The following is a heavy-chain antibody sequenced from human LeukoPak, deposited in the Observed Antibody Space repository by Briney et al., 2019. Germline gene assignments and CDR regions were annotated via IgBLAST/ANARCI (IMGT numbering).Heavy chain of an antibody. CDR1: GYTFTSYY. CDR2: INPTGGST. J-gene: IGHJ5*02. CDR3: ARDGIPAAMSWFDP. D-gene: IGHD2-2*01. V-gene: IGHV1-46*01. Sequence: ASVKVSCKASGYTFTSYYIHWVRQAPGQGPEWMGVINPTGGSTSYAQKFQGRVTMTRDTSTSTVYMELSSLRSEDTAVYYCARDGIPAAMSWFDPWGQGTLVTVSS.